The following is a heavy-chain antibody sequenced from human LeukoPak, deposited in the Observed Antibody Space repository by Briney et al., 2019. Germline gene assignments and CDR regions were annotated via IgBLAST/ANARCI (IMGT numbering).Heavy chain of an antibody. J-gene: IGHJ4*02. CDR3: AKSGFSSGWYAY. Sequence: TSETLSLTCTVSGGSITSYFWSWIRQPPGKGLEWIGYIYYSGSTNYNPSLKSRVTILVYTSKHQFSLKLTSVTAADTAVYYCAKSGFSSGWYAYWGQGTLVTVSS. V-gene: IGHV4-59*01. D-gene: IGHD6-19*01. CDR2: IYYSGST. CDR1: GGSITSYF.